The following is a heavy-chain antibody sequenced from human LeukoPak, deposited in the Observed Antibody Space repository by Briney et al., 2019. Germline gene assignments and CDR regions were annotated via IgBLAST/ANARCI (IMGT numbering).Heavy chain of an antibody. Sequence: GGSLRLSCAASGFTFSHYSMNWVRQAPGKGLEWVSSISSSSSYINYADSVKGRFTISRDDAKNSLYLQMNSLRAEDTAVYYCASDPTVASSYWGQGTPVTVSS. V-gene: IGHV3-21*01. CDR2: ISSSSSYI. J-gene: IGHJ4*02. D-gene: IGHD4-23*01. CDR1: GFTFSHYS. CDR3: ASDPTVASSY.